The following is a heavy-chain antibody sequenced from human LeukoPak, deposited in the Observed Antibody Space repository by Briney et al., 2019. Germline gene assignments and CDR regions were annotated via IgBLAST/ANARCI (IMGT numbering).Heavy chain of an antibody. CDR3: ARGLGYCRSSSCYVAPFDY. V-gene: IGHV3-23*01. CDR2: INGSGGST. CDR1: GFTFSSYA. J-gene: IGHJ4*02. Sequence: GGSLRLSCAASGFTFSSYAMSWVRQAPGKGLEWVSRINGSGGSTYYADSVKGRFTISRDNSKNTLYLQMNSLRAKDTTVDYCARGLGYCRSSSCYVAPFDYWGQGTLVTVSS. D-gene: IGHD2-2*01.